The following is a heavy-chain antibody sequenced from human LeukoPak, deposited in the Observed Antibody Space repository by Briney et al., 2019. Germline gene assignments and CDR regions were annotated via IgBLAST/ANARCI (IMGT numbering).Heavy chain of an antibody. J-gene: IGHJ4*02. CDR3: AREGYTSSWYSGYYYFDY. CDR2: INTSGST. V-gene: IGHV4-61*02. Sequence: PSQTLSLTCTVSGGSISSGSYFWTWIRQPAGQRLEWIRRINTSGSTNYNPSLKSRVTISVDTSKNQFSLKLSSVTAADTAVFFCAREGYTSSWYSGYYYFDYWGQGTLVTVSS. D-gene: IGHD6-13*01. CDR1: GGSISSGSYF.